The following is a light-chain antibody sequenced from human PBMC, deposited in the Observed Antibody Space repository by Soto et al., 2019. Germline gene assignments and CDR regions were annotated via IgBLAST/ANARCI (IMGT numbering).Light chain of an antibody. CDR3: KSSTSSGPYV. Sequence: QSALTQPASVSGSPGHPITISCTGTSSDVGGYNYVSWYQQPPGNAPKLMIYGVSNRPSGVYSRFSGSKSGNTASLTISVLQAEDADDYYCKSSTSSGPYVFGTGTKVTVL. CDR2: GVS. V-gene: IGLV2-14*01. J-gene: IGLJ1*01. CDR1: SSDVGGYNY.